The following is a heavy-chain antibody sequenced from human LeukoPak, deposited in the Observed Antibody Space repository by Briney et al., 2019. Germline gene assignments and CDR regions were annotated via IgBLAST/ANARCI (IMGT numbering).Heavy chain of an antibody. CDR1: GFTFSSYA. Sequence: PGGSLRLSCAASGFTFSSYAMSWVRQAPGKGLEWVSAISGSGGSTYYADSVKGRFTISRDNSKNTLYLQMNSLRAEGTAVYYCAKTMIVVVIRGYFDYWGQGTLVTVSS. J-gene: IGHJ4*02. CDR2: ISGSGGST. CDR3: AKTMIVVVIRGYFDY. D-gene: IGHD3-22*01. V-gene: IGHV3-23*01.